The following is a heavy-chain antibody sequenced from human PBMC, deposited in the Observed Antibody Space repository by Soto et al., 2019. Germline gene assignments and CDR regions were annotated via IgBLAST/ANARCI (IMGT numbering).Heavy chain of an antibody. CDR1: GFDFSYYY. CDR2: ISHSGTTI. CDR3: VYPAVQYSDWLLAFDT. V-gene: IGHV3-11*01. Sequence: PGGSLRLSCSASGFDFSYYYMTWIRQAPGKGLEWLAYISHSGTTIYYADSVRGRFTVSRDNAQKSVFLEMTNLRVDDTATYYCVYPAVQYSDWLLAFDTWGQGTPVTVSS. J-gene: IGHJ4*02. D-gene: IGHD3-9*01.